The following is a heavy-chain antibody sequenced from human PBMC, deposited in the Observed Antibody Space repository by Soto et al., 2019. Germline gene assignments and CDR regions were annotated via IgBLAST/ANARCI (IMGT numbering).Heavy chain of an antibody. D-gene: IGHD6-13*01. V-gene: IGHV3-21*01. CDR3: AKKGIAAAGPGTFDY. J-gene: IGHJ4*02. Sequence: LRLSCAASGFTFSSYSMNWVRQAPGKGLEWVSSISSSSSYIYYADSVKGRFTISRDNAKNSLYLQMNSLRAEDTAVYYCAKKGIAAAGPGTFDYWGQGTLVTVSS. CDR1: GFTFSSYS. CDR2: ISSSSSYI.